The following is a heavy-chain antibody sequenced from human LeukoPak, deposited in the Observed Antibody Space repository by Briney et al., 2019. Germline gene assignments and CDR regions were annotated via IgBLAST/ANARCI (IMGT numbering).Heavy chain of an antibody. V-gene: IGHV3-23*01. Sequence: GGSLRLSCAASGFTFTSYGMTWVRQAPGKALEWVSSISTSGRSTYYADSVKGRFTISRDNSKNTLYLQMNSLRAEDTAIYYCARGDSGPDNWGQGTLVTVSS. CDR3: ARGDSGPDN. CDR1: GFTFTSYG. J-gene: IGHJ4*02. CDR2: ISTSGRST. D-gene: IGHD5-12*01.